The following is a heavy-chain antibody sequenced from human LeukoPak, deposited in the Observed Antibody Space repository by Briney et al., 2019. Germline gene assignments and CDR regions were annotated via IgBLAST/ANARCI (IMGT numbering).Heavy chain of an antibody. V-gene: IGHV3-23*01. Sequence: PGGSLRLSCAASGFTFSSYAMSWVRQAPRKGLEWVSAISGSGGSTYYADSVKGRFTISRDNSKNTLYLQMNSLRAEDTAVYYCAKERNYYGSGTPLDYWGQGTLVTVSS. CDR2: ISGSGGST. CDR3: AKERNYYGSGTPLDY. J-gene: IGHJ4*02. CDR1: GFTFSSYA. D-gene: IGHD3-10*01.